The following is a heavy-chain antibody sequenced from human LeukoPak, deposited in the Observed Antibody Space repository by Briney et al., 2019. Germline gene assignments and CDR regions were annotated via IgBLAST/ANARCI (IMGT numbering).Heavy chain of an antibody. CDR3: ARDVLRFLEWFPAPEYNWFDP. D-gene: IGHD3-3*01. CDR2: INHSGST. J-gene: IGHJ5*02. Sequence: SETLSLTCAVYGGSFSGYYWSWIRQPPGKGLEWLGEINHSGSTNYNPSLKSRVTISVDTSKNQFSLKLSSVTAADTAVYYCARDVLRFLEWFPAPEYNWFDPWGQGTLVAVSS. V-gene: IGHV4-34*01. CDR1: GGSFSGYY.